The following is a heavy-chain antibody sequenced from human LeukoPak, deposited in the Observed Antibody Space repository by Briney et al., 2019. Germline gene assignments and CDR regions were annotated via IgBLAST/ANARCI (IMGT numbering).Heavy chain of an antibody. J-gene: IGHJ6*02. CDR3: ARKFNGMDV. CDR1: GFTVSSIH. Sequence: GGSLRLSCAASGFTVSSIHMSWVRQAPGKGLEWVSVLYSAGTTYYADSVKGRFIISRDNSKNTLYLQMNGLRAEDTALYYCARKFNGMDVWGQGTTVTVSS. CDR2: LYSAGTT. V-gene: IGHV3-66*01.